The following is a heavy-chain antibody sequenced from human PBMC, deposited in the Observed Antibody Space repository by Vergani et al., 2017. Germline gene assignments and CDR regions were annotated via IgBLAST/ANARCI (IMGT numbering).Heavy chain of an antibody. J-gene: IGHJ4*02. Sequence: QVQLVESGGGVVQPGGSLRLSCAASGFTFSSYGMHWVRQAPGKGLEWVAFIRYDGSNKYYADSVKGRFTISRDNSKTTLYLQMNSLRAEDTAVYYCAKDPPWDSSGWYYFDYWGQGTLVTVSS. CDR2: IRYDGSNK. V-gene: IGHV3-30*02. CDR1: GFTFSSYG. D-gene: IGHD6-19*01. CDR3: AKDPPWDSSGWYYFDY.